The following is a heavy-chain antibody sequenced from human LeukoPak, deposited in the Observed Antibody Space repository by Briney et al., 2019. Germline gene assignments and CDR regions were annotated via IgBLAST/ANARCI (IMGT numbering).Heavy chain of an antibody. V-gene: IGHV1-69*15. CDR2: IIPIFGTA. CDR3: AAVDTAMSYYYYMDV. J-gene: IGHJ6*03. CDR1: GGTFSSYA. Sequence: SVKVSCKASGGTFSSYAISWVRQAPGQGLEWMGRIIPIFGTANYAQKFRGRVTITADESTSTAYMELSSLRSEDTAVYYCAAVDTAMSYYYYMDVWGKGTTVTVSS. D-gene: IGHD5-18*01.